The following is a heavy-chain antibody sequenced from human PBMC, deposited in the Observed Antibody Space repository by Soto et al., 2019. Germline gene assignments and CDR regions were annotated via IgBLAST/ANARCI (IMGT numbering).Heavy chain of an antibody. CDR3: ARESDPRDYGDYYGMDV. J-gene: IGHJ6*02. CDR1: GGTFSSYA. D-gene: IGHD4-17*01. Sequence: SVKVSCKASGGTFSSYAISWVRQAPGQGLEWMGGIIPIFGTANYAQKFQGRVTITADKSTSTAYMELSSLRSEDTAVYYCARESDPRDYGDYYGMDVWGQGTTVTV. CDR2: IIPIFGTA. V-gene: IGHV1-69*06.